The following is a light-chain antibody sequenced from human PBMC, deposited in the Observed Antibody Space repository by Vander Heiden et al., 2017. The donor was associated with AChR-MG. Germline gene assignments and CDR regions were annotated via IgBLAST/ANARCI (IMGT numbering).Light chain of an antibody. CDR1: QDISTY. CDR2: DAS. Sequence: IQMTHSPSSLPASVGARVTIPCQASQDISTYLNWYQQKPGKAPKVVIYDASNLETGVPSRFSGSGSGTDFTFTISTLQPEDIATYYCQQYDNLPRTFGPGTKVEIK. CDR3: QQYDNLPRT. V-gene: IGKV1-33*01. J-gene: IGKJ1*01.